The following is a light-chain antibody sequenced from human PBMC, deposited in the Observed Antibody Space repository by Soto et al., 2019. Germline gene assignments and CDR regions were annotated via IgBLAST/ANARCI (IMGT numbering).Light chain of an antibody. J-gene: IGKJ4*01. Sequence: EVLMTQSPATLSVSPGDRATLSCRASQSINSNLAWYQQQPGQAPRLLIYDTSTRATGVPTRFSGSRSGAEFTLTINSLQSEDFAVYYCQPYNNWPLTFGGGTKVDSK. CDR3: QPYNNWPLT. CDR1: QSINSN. V-gene: IGKV3-15*01. CDR2: DTS.